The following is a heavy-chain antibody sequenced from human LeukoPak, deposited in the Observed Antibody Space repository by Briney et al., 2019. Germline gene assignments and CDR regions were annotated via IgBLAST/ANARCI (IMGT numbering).Heavy chain of an antibody. D-gene: IGHD6-19*01. CDR1: GGSFSGYY. V-gene: IGHV4-34*01. J-gene: IGHJ4*02. CDR2: IYYNGGT. CDR3: AREVAGTPWIDY. Sequence: SETLSLTCAVYGGSFSGYYWGWIRQPPGKGLEWIGNIYYNGGTYYNPSLKSRVTISVDTSKNQFSLKLSSVTAADTAVYFCAREVAGTPWIDYWGQGTLVTVSS.